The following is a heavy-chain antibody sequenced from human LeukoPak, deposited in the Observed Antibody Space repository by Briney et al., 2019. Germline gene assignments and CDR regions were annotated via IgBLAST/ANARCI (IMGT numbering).Heavy chain of an antibody. Sequence: GASVKVSCKASGGTFSSYAISWVRQAPGQGLEWMGGIIPIFGTANYAQKFQGRVTITTDESTSTAYMELSSLRSEDTAVYYCARGRIAAAGTRFDYLGQGTLVTVSS. J-gene: IGHJ4*02. CDR3: ARGRIAAAGTRFDY. V-gene: IGHV1-69*05. CDR1: GGTFSSYA. CDR2: IIPIFGTA. D-gene: IGHD6-13*01.